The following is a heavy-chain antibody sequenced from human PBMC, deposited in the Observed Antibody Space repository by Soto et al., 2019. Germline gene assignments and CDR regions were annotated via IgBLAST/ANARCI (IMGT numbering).Heavy chain of an antibody. CDR2: IIPIFGTA. CDR3: ARNIAAAAGNRFDP. CDR1: GGTFSSYA. J-gene: IGHJ5*02. V-gene: IGHV1-69*01. Sequence: QVQLVQSGAEVKKPGSSVKVSCKASGGTFSSYAISWVRQAPGQGLEWMGGIIPIFGTANYAQKFPGRVTSTADESTSTAYMELSSVRSEDTAVYYCARNIAAAAGNRFDPWGQGTLVTVSS. D-gene: IGHD6-13*01.